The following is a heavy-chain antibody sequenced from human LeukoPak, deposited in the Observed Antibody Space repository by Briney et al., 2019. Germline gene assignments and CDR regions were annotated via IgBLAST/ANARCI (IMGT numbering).Heavy chain of an antibody. Sequence: SETLSLTCTVSGGSISSHYWSWIRQPPEKGLEWIGYIYYSGSTNYNPSLKSRVTISVDTSKNQFSLKLSSVTAADTAVYYCAGGYEADYYYMDVWGKGTTVTVSS. V-gene: IGHV4-59*11. CDR1: GGSISSHY. CDR3: AGGYEADYYYMDV. D-gene: IGHD5-12*01. J-gene: IGHJ6*03. CDR2: IYYSGST.